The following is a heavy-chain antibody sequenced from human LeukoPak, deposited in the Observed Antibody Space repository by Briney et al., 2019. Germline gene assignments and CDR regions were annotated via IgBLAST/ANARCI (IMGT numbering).Heavy chain of an antibody. V-gene: IGHV3-7*01. CDR3: ARDREAARSFRNNWFDP. D-gene: IGHD6-13*01. CDR2: IKHDGSEK. J-gene: IGHJ5*02. Sequence: GGSLRLSCAASGFTFSSYWMNWVRQAPGKGLEWVANIKHDGSEKYYVDSVKGRFTISRDNAKNSLYLQMNSLRAEDTAVYYCARDREAARSFRNNWFDPWGQGTLVTVSS. CDR1: GFTFSSYW.